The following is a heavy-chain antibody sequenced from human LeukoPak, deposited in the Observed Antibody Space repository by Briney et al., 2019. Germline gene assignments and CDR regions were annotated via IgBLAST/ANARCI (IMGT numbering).Heavy chain of an antibody. J-gene: IGHJ5*02. CDR1: GFTFSSYA. CDR3: ARAMRRAPGYCSSTSCLTGAPWFDP. D-gene: IGHD2-2*01. Sequence: GGSLRLSCAASGFTFSSYAMHWVRQAPGKGLEYVSAISSNGGSTYHANSVKGRFTISRDNSKNTLYLQMGSLRAEDMAVYYCARAMRRAPGYCSSTSCLTGAPWFDPWGQGTLVTVSS. V-gene: IGHV3-64*01. CDR2: ISSNGGST.